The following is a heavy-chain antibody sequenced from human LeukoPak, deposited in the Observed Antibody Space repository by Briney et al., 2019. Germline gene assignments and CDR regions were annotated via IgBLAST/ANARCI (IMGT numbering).Heavy chain of an antibody. CDR3: AKDLQQWLVRSQFDY. Sequence: GGSLRLSCVASGFSFTTHAMGWVRQAPGKGLEWVSHISGSGGSTKYSGSVKGRFTISRDNSKNTLYLQINSLRADDTAVYYCAKDLQQWLVRSQFDYWGQGTLVTVSS. CDR2: ISGSGGST. D-gene: IGHD6-19*01. V-gene: IGHV3-23*01. J-gene: IGHJ4*02. CDR1: GFSFTTHA.